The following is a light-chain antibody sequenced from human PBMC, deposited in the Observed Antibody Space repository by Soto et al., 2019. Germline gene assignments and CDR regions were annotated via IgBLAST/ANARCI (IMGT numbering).Light chain of an antibody. J-gene: IGKJ1*01. CDR1: QSIASW. CDR2: DAS. V-gene: IGKV1-5*01. CDR3: QQYNSYSPT. Sequence: DIQMTQSPSTLSASVGDRVTITCRASQSIASWLAWYQQKPGKAPELLIYDASSLKSGVPSRFSGSGSGTEFTLTISDLQPGDFATYYCQQYNSYSPTFGQGTKVAIK.